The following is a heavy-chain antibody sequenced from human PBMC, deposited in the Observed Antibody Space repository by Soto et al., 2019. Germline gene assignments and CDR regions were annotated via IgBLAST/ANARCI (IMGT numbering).Heavy chain of an antibody. CDR3: ARVFLEWFKNGLDV. CDR2: ISPDGSSE. D-gene: IGHD3-3*01. Sequence: QVHLVESGGGVVRPGRSLRLSCVGSGFNFSNHAMHWVRQAPGKGREWVAVISPDGSSESYVDSVKGRFIISRDNSKNTVFLQINSLRVGDTAVYYCARVFLEWFKNGLDVWGQGATVTVSS. V-gene: IGHV3-30-3*01. CDR1: GFNFSNHA. J-gene: IGHJ6*02.